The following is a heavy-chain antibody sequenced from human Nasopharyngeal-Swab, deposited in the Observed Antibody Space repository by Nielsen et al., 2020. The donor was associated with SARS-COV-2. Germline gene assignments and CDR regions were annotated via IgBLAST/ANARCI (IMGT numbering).Heavy chain of an antibody. CDR3: ARDARWELLGAFDI. CDR1: GYSISSGYY. D-gene: IGHD1-26*01. CDR2: IYHSGST. Sequence: SEPLSLTCTVSGYSISSGYYWGWIRQPPGKGLEWIGSIYHSGSTYYNPSLKSRVTISVDTSKNQFSLKLSSVTAADTAVYYCARDARWELLGAFDIWGQGTMVTVSS. J-gene: IGHJ3*02. V-gene: IGHV4-38-2*02.